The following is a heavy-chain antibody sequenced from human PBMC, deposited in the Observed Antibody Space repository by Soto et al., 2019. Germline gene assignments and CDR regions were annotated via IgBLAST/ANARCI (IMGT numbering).Heavy chain of an antibody. D-gene: IGHD1-26*01. CDR1: GFSLSTSVMR. J-gene: IGHJ3*02. CDR3: ARSTTAGSAFDI. CDR2: IDWDDDK. V-gene: IGHV2-70*04. Sequence: SGATLVNPTQTLTLTCTFSGFSLSTSVMRVSGIRQPPGKALEWLARIDWDDDKFYSTSLKTSLTTSKDTSKNQVVLTMTNMDPVGTATYYCARSTTAGSAFDIWGQGTMVTVSS.